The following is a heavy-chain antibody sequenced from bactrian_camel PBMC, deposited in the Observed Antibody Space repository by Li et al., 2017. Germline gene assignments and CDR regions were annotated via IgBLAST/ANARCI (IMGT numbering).Heavy chain of an antibody. CDR3: AAGDPEQTWTLLLPDEYNY. D-gene: IGHD3*01. Sequence: HVQLVESGGGLVQPGGSLRLSCAASGFTFSSYSMIWVRQAPGKGLEWVSSIYSDVSKTYYADSGKGRFTISRDNAKNTLYLQMNSLKTEDTAMYYCAAGDPEQTWTLLLPDEYNYWGQGTQVTVS. CDR2: IYSDVSKT. V-gene: IGHV3-2*01. J-gene: IGHJ4*01. CDR1: GFTFSSYS.